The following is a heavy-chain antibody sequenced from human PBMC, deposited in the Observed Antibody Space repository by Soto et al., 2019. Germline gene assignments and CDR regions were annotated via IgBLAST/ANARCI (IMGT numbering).Heavy chain of an antibody. J-gene: IGHJ4*02. CDR3: AREDSSPVFCN. V-gene: IGHV1-69*08. D-gene: IGHD6-13*01. CDR2: IIPILGIA. CDR1: GGTFSSYT. Sequence: QVQLVQSGAEVKKPGSSVKVSCKASGGTFSSYTISWVRQAPGQGLEWMGRIIPILGIANYAPKFQGRVTITADKSTSTAYMELSSLISEDTAVYYCAREDSSPVFCNWGQGTLVTVSS.